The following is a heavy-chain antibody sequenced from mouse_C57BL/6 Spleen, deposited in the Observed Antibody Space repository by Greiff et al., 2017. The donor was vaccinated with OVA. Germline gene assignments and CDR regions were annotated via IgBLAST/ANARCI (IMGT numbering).Heavy chain of an antibody. Sequence: VQLQQSGAELVRPGASVTLSCKASGYTFTDYEMHWVKQTPVHGLEWIGAIDPETGGTAYNQKFKGKAILTADKSSSTAYMELRSLTSEDSAVYYCTRNGGDYDGYAMDYWGQVTSVTVSS. CDR3: TRNGGDYDGYAMDY. D-gene: IGHD2-4*01. J-gene: IGHJ4*01. CDR2: IDPETGGT. CDR1: GYTFTDYE. V-gene: IGHV1-15*01.